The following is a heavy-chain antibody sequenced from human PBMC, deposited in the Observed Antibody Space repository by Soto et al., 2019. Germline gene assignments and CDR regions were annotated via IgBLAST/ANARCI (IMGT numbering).Heavy chain of an antibody. CDR2: ISYDGSNK. CDR1: GFTFSSYA. CDR3: ARSYISYYFDY. J-gene: IGHJ4*02. V-gene: IGHV3-30-3*01. D-gene: IGHD2-2*02. Sequence: PGVSLRLSCAASGFTFSSYAMHWVRQAPGKGLEWVAVISYDGSNKYYADSVKGRFTISRDNSKNTLYLQMNSLRAEDTAVYYCARSYISYYFDYWGQGTLVTVSS.